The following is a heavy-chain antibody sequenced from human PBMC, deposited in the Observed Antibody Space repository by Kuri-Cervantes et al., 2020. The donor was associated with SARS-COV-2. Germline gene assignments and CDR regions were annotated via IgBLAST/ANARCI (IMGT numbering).Heavy chain of an antibody. CDR3: ARQSDSVDY. D-gene: IGHD2-15*01. Sequence: SETLSLTCTVSGGFISSYYWSWIRQPPGKGLEWIGYIYYSGSTNYNPSLKSRVTISVDTSKNQFSLKLSSVTAADTAVYYCARQSDSVDYWGQGTLVTVSS. CDR1: GGFISSYY. V-gene: IGHV4-59*08. CDR2: IYYSGST. J-gene: IGHJ4*02.